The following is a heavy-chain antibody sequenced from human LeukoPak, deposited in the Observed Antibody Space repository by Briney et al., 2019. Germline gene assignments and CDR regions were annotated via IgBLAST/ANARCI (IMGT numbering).Heavy chain of an antibody. CDR1: GGSISSYY. Sequence: SETLSLTCTVSGGSISSYYWSWIRQPPGKGLEWIGYIYYSGSTNYNPSLKSRVTISVDTSKNQFSLKLSSVTAADTAVYYCARSQGPTMMGYWGQGTLDTVSS. CDR2: IYYSGST. J-gene: IGHJ4*02. D-gene: IGHD3-22*01. CDR3: ARSQGPTMMGY. V-gene: IGHV4-59*08.